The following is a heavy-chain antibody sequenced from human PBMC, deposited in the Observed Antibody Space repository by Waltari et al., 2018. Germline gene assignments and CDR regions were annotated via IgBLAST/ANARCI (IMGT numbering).Heavy chain of an antibody. D-gene: IGHD6-13*01. V-gene: IGHV3-30-3*01. Sequence: QVQLVESGGGVVQPGRSLRLSCAASGFTFSSYAMHWVRQAQGKGLEWVAVISYDGSNKYYADSVKGRFTISRDNSKNTLYLQMNSLRAEDTAVYYCARARPSAAAGSDYYYGMDVWGQGTTVTVSS. CDR2: ISYDGSNK. J-gene: IGHJ6*02. CDR1: GFTFSSYA. CDR3: ARARPSAAAGSDYYYGMDV.